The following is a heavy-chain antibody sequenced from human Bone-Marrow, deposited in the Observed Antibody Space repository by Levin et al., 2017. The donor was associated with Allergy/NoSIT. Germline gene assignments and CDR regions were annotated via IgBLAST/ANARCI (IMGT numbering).Heavy chain of an antibody. CDR1: GFTFSLYA. V-gene: IGHV3-30-3*01. Sequence: GGSLRLSCAASGFTFSLYAMHWVRQPPGKGLEWVTLISSDGDKKYYTDSVKGRFTVSRDNSKNTLYLEMKNLRPEDAAVYFCARSRISSGGSCDPMDYWGQGALVTVSS. J-gene: IGHJ4*02. CDR2: ISSDGDKK. CDR3: ARSRISSGGSCDPMDY. D-gene: IGHD2-15*01.